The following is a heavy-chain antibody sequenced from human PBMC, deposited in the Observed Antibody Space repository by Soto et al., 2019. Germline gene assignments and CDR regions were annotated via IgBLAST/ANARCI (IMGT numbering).Heavy chain of an antibody. D-gene: IGHD6-19*01. V-gene: IGHV3-33*01. CDR1: GFTFSSYG. CDR2: IWYDGSNK. Sequence: GGSLRLSCAASGFTFSSYGMHWVRQAPGKVLEWVAVIWYDGSNKYYADSVKGRFTISRDNSKNTLYLQMNSLRAEDTAVYYCARGGPGEQWLRYYFDYWGQRTLFTVSS. J-gene: IGHJ4*02. CDR3: ARGGPGEQWLRYYFDY.